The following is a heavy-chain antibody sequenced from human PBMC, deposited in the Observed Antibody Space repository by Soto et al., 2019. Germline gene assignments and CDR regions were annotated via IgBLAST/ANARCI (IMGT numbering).Heavy chain of an antibody. Sequence: PGGSLRLPCTASGFTFGDYAMSWFRQAPGKGLEWVGFIRGKAYGGTTEYAASVKGRFAISRDDSKSIAYLQMNSLKTEDTAVYYCTRGYCSGGSCYSGWVWFDPWGQGTLVTVSS. CDR2: IRGKAYGGTT. D-gene: IGHD2-15*01. CDR1: GFTFGDYA. CDR3: TRGYCSGGSCYSGWVWFDP. V-gene: IGHV3-49*03. J-gene: IGHJ5*02.